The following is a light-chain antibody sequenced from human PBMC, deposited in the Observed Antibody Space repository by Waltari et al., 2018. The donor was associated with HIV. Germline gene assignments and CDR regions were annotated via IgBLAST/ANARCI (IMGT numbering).Light chain of an antibody. CDR2: SSN. Sequence: QSVLTQPPSASGTPGQRVTISCSGSSSNIGINTVNWYQHLPGTAPKLLIYSSNQRPSGVPYRFSGSKSGTSASLAISGLQSEDEADYYCAAWDDRLNGWVFGGGTKLTVL. V-gene: IGLV1-44*01. CDR1: SSNIGINT. CDR3: AAWDDRLNGWV. J-gene: IGLJ3*02.